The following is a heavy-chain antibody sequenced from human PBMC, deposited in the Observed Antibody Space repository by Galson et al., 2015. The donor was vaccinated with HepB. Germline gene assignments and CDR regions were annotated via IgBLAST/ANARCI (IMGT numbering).Heavy chain of an antibody. CDR2: IYYTGST. J-gene: IGHJ6*03. Sequence: LSLTCTVSGDSISSADYYWSWVRQPPGKGPEWIGYIYYTGSTYYNPSLKSRVTISVDTSKNQFSLRLSSVTAADTAVYYCVRIDRFSTLNYYYYYMDVWGKGTTVIVSS. V-gene: IGHV4-30-4*01. D-gene: IGHD2/OR15-2a*01. CDR3: VRIDRFSTLNYYYYYMDV. CDR1: GDSISSADYY.